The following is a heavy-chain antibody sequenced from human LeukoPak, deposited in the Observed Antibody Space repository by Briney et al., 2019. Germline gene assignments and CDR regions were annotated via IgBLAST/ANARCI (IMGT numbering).Heavy chain of an antibody. Sequence: SVKVSCMASGGTFSSYAISWVRQAPGQGREWMGGIIPIFGTANYAQKFQGRVTMTRDTSISTAYMELSRLRSDDTAVYYCARDKHRGYYDSSGYFSYWGQGTLVTVSS. CDR1: GGTFSSYA. D-gene: IGHD3-22*01. CDR3: ARDKHRGYYDSSGYFSY. CDR2: IIPIFGTA. J-gene: IGHJ4*02. V-gene: IGHV1-69*05.